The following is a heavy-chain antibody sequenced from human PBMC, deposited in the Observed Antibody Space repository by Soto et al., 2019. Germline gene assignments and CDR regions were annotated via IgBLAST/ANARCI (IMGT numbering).Heavy chain of an antibody. J-gene: IGHJ4*01. CDR1: GDTFNFYT. V-gene: IGHV1-69*02. Sequence: QVQLVQSGAEVKKPGSSLRVSCKASGDTFNFYTINWVRLAPGLGLEWLGRIIPYLSVSNYAQKFQGRVTITADKSTNTAYMEVRSLRSEDTAMYYCATSFGSGYRAFDYWGQGALVTVSS. CDR2: IIPYLSVS. CDR3: ATSFGSGYRAFDY. D-gene: IGHD3-10*01.